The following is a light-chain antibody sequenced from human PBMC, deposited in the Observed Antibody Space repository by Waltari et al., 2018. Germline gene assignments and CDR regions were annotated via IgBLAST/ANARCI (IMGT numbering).Light chain of an antibody. CDR3: QQSYRTPLT. Sequence: DIQMTQSPSSLSASVGDRVTVTCRESQSIMFYLNWYQQKPGNAPNLLSYAASSLQSGVPSRFIGSGSGTYFTMTTSSRQPEDFATYYCQQSYRTPLTFGGGTKVEIK. CDR2: AAS. J-gene: IGKJ4*01. V-gene: IGKV1-39*01. CDR1: QSIMFY.